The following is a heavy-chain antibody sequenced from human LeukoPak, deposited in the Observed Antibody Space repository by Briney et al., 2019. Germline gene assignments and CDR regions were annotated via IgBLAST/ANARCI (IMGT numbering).Heavy chain of an antibody. Sequence: MPSETLSLTCTVSGYSISSGYYWGWIRQPPGKGLEWIGEINHSGSTNYNPSLKSRVTISVDTSKNQFSLKLSSVTAADTAVYYCARVISGYDYGRYYYYMDVWGKGTTVTVSS. D-gene: IGHD5-12*01. CDR3: ARVISGYDYGRYYYYMDV. CDR2: INHSGST. V-gene: IGHV4-38-2*02. J-gene: IGHJ6*03. CDR1: GYSISSGYY.